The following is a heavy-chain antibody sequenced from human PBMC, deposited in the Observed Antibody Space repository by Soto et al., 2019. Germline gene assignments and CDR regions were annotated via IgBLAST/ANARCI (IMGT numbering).Heavy chain of an antibody. D-gene: IGHD1-20*01. CDR1: GFTFSSYA. J-gene: IGHJ4*02. CDR2: ISYDGTHK. CDR3: ARDTSAVTGTTGDFDY. V-gene: IGHV3-30-3*01. Sequence: LILSCAASGFTFSSYAIHWVRHAGVKGLEWVAVISYDGTHKNNADSVKGRFTISRDNSKKTLYLQMSSLRAEDTAVYYCARDTSAVTGTTGDFDYWGQGTLVTVSS.